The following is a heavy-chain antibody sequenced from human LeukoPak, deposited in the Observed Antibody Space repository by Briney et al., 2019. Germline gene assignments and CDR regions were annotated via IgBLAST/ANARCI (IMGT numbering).Heavy chain of an antibody. CDR1: GYTFTSYD. CDR2: MNPNSGNT. J-gene: IGHJ6*03. D-gene: IGHD2-2*01. Sequence: ASVKVSCKTSGYTFTSYDINWVRQATGQGLEWKGWMNPNSGNTGYAQKFQGRVTMTRNTSISTAYMELSSLRSEDTAVYYCARKGPANYYYYYMDVWGKGTSVTVSS. CDR3: ARKGPANYYYYYMDV. V-gene: IGHV1-8*01.